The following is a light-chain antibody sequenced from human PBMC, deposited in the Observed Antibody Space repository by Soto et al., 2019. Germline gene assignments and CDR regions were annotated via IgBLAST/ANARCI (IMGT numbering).Light chain of an antibody. CDR2: NNN. CDR3: AAWDDSLNGVV. J-gene: IGLJ2*01. CDR1: SSNIGINS. Sequence: QSVLTQPPSASGTRGQRVTISCSGSSSNIGINSINWYQQFPGTAPKLLIYNNNQRPSGVPDRFSGSKFGTSVSLAISGLQSEDEADYYCAAWDDSLNGVVVGGGTKLPVL. V-gene: IGLV1-44*01.